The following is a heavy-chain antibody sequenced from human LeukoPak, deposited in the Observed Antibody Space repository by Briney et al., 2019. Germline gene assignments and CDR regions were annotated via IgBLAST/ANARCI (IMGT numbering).Heavy chain of an antibody. J-gene: IGHJ5*02. D-gene: IGHD3-10*01. V-gene: IGHV1-8*01. Sequence: ASVKVSCKASGYTFTSYDINWVRQATGQGLEWMGWMNPNSGNTGYAQKFQGRVTMTRNTSISTAYMELSSLRSEDTAVYYCARMMMVRGVRWFDPWGQGTLVTVSS. CDR3: ARMMMVRGVRWFDP. CDR2: MNPNSGNT. CDR1: GYTFTSYD.